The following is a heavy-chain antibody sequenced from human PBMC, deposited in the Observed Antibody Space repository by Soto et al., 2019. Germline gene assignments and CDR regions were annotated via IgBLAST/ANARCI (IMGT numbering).Heavy chain of an antibody. CDR3: AKESGYSRRWSGVYYYYYMDV. D-gene: IGHD6-13*01. J-gene: IGHJ6*03. Sequence: EVQLLESGGGLVQPGGSLRLSCAASGFTFSSYAMSWVRQAPGKGLEWVSAISGSGGSTYYADSVKGRFTISRDNSKNTLYLQMNSLRAEDTAVYYCAKESGYSRRWSGVYYYYYMDVWGTGTTVTVSS. CDR1: GFTFSSYA. CDR2: ISGSGGST. V-gene: IGHV3-23*01.